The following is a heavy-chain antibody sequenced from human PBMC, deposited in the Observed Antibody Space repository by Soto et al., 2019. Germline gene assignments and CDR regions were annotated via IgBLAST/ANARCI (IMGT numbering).Heavy chain of an antibody. J-gene: IGHJ4*02. D-gene: IGHD2-2*01. CDR2: INPSGGST. V-gene: IGHV1-46*03. CDR1: GYTFTSYY. Sequence: GASVKVSCKASGYTFTSYYMHWVRQAPGQGLEWMGIINPSGGSTSYAQKFQGRVTMTRDTSTSTVYMELSSLRSEDTAVYYCARYYCSSTSCFQFDYWGQGTLVTVSS. CDR3: ARYYCSSTSCFQFDY.